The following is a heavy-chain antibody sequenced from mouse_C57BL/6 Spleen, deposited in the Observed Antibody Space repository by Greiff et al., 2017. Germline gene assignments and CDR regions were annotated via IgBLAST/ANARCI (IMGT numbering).Heavy chain of an antibody. CDR2: IDPEDGET. D-gene: IGHD1-1*01. CDR1: GFNIKDYY. V-gene: IGHV14-2*01. CDR3: ARDYYGSSYYFDY. Sequence: EVKVEESGAELVKPGASVKLSCTASGFNIKDYYMHWVKQRTEQGLEWIGRIDPEDGETKYAPKFQGKATITADTSSNTAYLQLSSLTSEDTAVYYCARDYYGSSYYFDYWGQGTTLTVSS. J-gene: IGHJ2*01.